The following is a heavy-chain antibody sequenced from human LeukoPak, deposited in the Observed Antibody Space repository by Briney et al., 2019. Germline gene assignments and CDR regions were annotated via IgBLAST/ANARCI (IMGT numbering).Heavy chain of an antibody. CDR2: IRYDGTSQ. D-gene: IGHD6-19*01. CDR3: ARVSGWYWLVN. CDR1: GFTLSIYG. V-gene: IGHV3-30*02. J-gene: IGHJ4*02. Sequence: QPGGSLKLSCATSGFTLSIYGMHWVRQAPGKGLEWVAFIRYDGTSQYYADSVKGRFTISRDNSKNMLYLQMNSLRAEDTAVYYCARVSGWYWLVNWGQGTLVTVSS.